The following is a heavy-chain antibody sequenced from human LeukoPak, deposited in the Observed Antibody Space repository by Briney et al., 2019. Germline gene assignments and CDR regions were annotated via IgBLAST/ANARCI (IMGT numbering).Heavy chain of an antibody. Sequence: SQTLSLTCAVSGGSISSGGYSWSWIRQPPGKGLEWIGYIYHSGSTYYNPSLKSRVTISVDRSKNQFSLKLSSVTAADTAVYYCARDVPQYYFDYWGQGTLVTVSS. CDR1: GGSISSGGYS. CDR3: ARDVPQYYFDY. CDR2: IYHSGST. J-gene: IGHJ4*02. V-gene: IGHV4-30-2*01.